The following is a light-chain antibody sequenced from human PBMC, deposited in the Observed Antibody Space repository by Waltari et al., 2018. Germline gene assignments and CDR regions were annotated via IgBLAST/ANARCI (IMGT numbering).Light chain of an antibody. CDR3: SSYTGRSISVV. CDR1: SRDVGGYNS. V-gene: IGLV2-14*03. Sequence: QSALTQPASVSGSPGQSITISCTGTSRDVGGYNSVSWYQQHPGKAPKLMIYDVTSRPSGVSPRFSGSKSDNTASLTISGLQAEDEADYYCSSYTGRSISVVFGGGTKLTVL. J-gene: IGLJ2*01. CDR2: DVT.